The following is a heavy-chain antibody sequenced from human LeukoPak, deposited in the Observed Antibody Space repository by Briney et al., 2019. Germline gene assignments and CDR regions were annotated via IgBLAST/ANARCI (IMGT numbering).Heavy chain of an antibody. CDR2: INHSGST. V-gene: IGHV4-34*01. D-gene: IGHD1-14*01. Sequence: SETLSLTCAVYGGSFSGYYWSWIRQPPGKGLEWIGEINHSGSTNYNPSLKSRVTISVDTSKNQFSLKLSSVTAADTAVYYCARGRFRSPKWFDPWGQGTLVTVSS. CDR3: ARGRFRSPKWFDP. J-gene: IGHJ5*02. CDR1: GGSFSGYY.